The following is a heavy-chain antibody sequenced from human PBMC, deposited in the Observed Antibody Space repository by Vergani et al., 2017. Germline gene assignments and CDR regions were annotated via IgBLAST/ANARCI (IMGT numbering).Heavy chain of an antibody. J-gene: IGHJ4*02. V-gene: IGHV1-46*03. CDR2: INPSGGST. CDR3: ARQHGDILPPDPRRLDY. CDR1: GYTFTNYY. Sequence: QVLLVQSGAEVKKPGASVRVSCKTSGYTFTNYYIHWVRQAPGQGLDWMGIINPSGGSTTYAQQFQGRLTMTRDTSTSTVYMDLSNLRSEDTAVYYCARQHGDILPPDPRRLDYWGQGTLVTVSS. D-gene: IGHD1-14*01.